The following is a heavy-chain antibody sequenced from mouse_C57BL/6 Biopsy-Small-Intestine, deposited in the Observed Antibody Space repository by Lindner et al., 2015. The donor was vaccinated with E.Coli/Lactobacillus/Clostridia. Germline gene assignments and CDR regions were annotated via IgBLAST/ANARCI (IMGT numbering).Heavy chain of an antibody. CDR3: ARSQEQWLNPYIDS. CDR1: GYILTTNY. Sequence: SVKVSCKASGYILTTNYLHWVRQAPGQGLEWMGMINPTVGGTTYAQKFQGRVTMTRDTSSGTAYMELRSLRSDDTAIYYCARSQEQWLNPYIDSWGQGTLVTVSS. J-gene: IGHJ4*01. D-gene: IGHD6-1*01. V-gene: IGHV1-53*01. CDR2: INPTVGGT.